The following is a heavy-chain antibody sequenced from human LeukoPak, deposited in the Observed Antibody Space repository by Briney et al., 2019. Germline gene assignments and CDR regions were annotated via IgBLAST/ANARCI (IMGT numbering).Heavy chain of an antibody. CDR2: INHSGST. D-gene: IGHD6-6*01. CDR1: GGSFSGYY. CDR3: ARPGYSSSSGRFKH. V-gene: IGHV4-34*01. J-gene: IGHJ1*01. Sequence: SGTLSLTCAVYGGSFSGYYWSWIRQPPGKGLEWIGEINHSGSTNYNPSLKSRVTISVDTSKNQFSLKLSSVTAADTAVYYCARPGYSSSSGRFKHWGQGTLVTVSS.